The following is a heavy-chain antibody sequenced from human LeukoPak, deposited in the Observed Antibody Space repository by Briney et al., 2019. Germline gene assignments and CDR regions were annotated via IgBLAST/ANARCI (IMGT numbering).Heavy chain of an antibody. CDR1: GFTFGSYA. J-gene: IGHJ4*02. Sequence: GGSLRLSCAASGFTFGSYAMSWVRQPPGKGLEWVSGISGSSGITSYADSVKGRFTISRDNSKNMVYLQMNGLRAEDTAVYYCAKDVSIYCGGDCYSPFDYWGQGTLVTVSS. D-gene: IGHD2-21*02. V-gene: IGHV3-23*01. CDR2: ISGSSGIT. CDR3: AKDVSIYCGGDCYSPFDY.